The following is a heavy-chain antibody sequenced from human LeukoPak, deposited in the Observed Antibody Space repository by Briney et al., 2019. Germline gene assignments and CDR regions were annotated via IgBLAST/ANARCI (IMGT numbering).Heavy chain of an antibody. Sequence: GGSLRLSCAASGFTFSDHYMDWVRQAPGKGLEWVGRTRNKANSYTTEYAASVKGRFTISRDDSKNSLYLQMNSLKTEDTAVYYCARSIVGAQDAFDIWGQGTMVTVSS. CDR1: GFTFSDHY. J-gene: IGHJ3*02. CDR3: ARSIVGAQDAFDI. D-gene: IGHD1-26*01. CDR2: TRNKANSYTT. V-gene: IGHV3-72*01.